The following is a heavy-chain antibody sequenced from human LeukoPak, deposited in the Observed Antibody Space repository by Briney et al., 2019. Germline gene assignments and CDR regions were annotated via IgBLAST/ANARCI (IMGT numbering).Heavy chain of an antibody. CDR2: VIPILGIA. J-gene: IGHJ4*02. V-gene: IGHV1-69*04. CDR3: ARAQYYYDSSGYPATFDY. Sequence: SVKVSCKASGGTFSSYAISRVRQAPGQGLEWMGRVIPILGIANYAQKFQGRVTITADKSTSTAYMELSSLRSEDTAVYYCARAQYYYDSSGYPATFDYWGQGTQVTVSS. CDR1: GGTFSSYA. D-gene: IGHD3-22*01.